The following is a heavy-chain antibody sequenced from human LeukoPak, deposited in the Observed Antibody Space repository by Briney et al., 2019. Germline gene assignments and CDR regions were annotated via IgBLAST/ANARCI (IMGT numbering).Heavy chain of an antibody. Sequence: TSETLSLTCTVSGYSITSGFFWGWIRQPPGQGLEWIGGISHSGMTYHNPSLKSRVTMSVDTSKNQFSLELSSVTAADTAVYYCTRRISCESYSDYWGQGSLVTVSS. D-gene: IGHD2-21*01. CDR2: ISHSGMT. CDR1: GYSITSGFF. J-gene: IGHJ4*02. CDR3: TRRISCESYSDY. V-gene: IGHV4-38-2*02.